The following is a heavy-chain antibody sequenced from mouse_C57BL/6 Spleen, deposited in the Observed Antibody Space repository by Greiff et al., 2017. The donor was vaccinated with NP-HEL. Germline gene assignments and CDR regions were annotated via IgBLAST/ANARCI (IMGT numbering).Heavy chain of an antibody. CDR2: IYPGDGDT. CDR1: GYAFSSYW. Sequence: VQLQQSGAELVKPGASVKISCKASGYAFSSYWMNWVKQRPGKGLEWIGQIYPGDGDTNYNGKFKGKATLTADKSSSTAYMQLSSLTSEDSAVYFCAISMVTTGDAMDYWGQGTSVTVSS. CDR3: AISMVTTGDAMDY. D-gene: IGHD2-2*01. V-gene: IGHV1-80*01. J-gene: IGHJ4*01.